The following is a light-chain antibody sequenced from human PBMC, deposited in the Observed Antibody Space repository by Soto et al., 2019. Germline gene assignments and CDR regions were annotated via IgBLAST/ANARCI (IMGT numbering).Light chain of an antibody. CDR1: SSDVGGYDY. Sequence: QSALTQPASVSGSPGQSITISCTGSSSDVGGYDYVSWYQQHPGKAPKLIIYDVNNRPSGVSNRFSCSKSANTASLTISGLQAEDEADYYCSSYSSSSPLFGGGTKLTVL. CDR3: SSYSSSSPL. V-gene: IGLV2-14*01. J-gene: IGLJ2*01. CDR2: DVN.